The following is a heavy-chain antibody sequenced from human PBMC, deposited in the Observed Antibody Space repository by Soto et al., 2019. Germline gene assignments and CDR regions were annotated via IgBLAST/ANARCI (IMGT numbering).Heavy chain of an antibody. CDR1: GGSISSSSYY. D-gene: IGHD3-10*01. V-gene: IGHV4-39*01. CDR2: IYYSGST. J-gene: IGHJ3*02. CDR3: ARVQKTQPGSAFDI. Sequence: SETLSLTCTVSGGSISSSSYYWGWIRQPPGKGLEWIGSIYYSGSTYYNPSLKSRVTISVDTSKNQFSLKLSSVTAADTAVYYCARVQKTQPGSAFDIWGQGTMVTVSS.